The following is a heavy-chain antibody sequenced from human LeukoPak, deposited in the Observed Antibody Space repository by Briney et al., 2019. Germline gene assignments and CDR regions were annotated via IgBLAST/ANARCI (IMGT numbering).Heavy chain of an antibody. CDR2: INPNRGGT. D-gene: IGHD2-15*01. CDR1: GYTFTGYY. Sequence: ASVKVSCKASGYTFTGYYMHWVRQAPGQGLEWMGWINPNRGGTNYAQKFQGRVTMTRDTSISTAYMELSRLRSDDTAVYYCARGGGSYYFDYWGQGTLVTVSS. J-gene: IGHJ4*02. CDR3: ARGGGSYYFDY. V-gene: IGHV1-2*02.